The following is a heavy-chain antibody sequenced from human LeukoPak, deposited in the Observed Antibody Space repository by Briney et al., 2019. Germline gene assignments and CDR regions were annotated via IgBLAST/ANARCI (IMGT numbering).Heavy chain of an antibody. D-gene: IGHD3-22*01. V-gene: IGHV1-18*01. CDR3: ATRPARYYYDSSGFFDY. CDR1: GGTFSSYA. J-gene: IGHJ4*02. CDR2: ISAYNGNT. Sequence: GASVKVSCKASGGTFSSYAISWVRQAPGQGLEWMGWISAYNGNTNYAQKLQGRVTMTTDTSTSTAYMELSSLRSEDTAVYYCATRPARYYYDSSGFFDYWGQGTLVTVSS.